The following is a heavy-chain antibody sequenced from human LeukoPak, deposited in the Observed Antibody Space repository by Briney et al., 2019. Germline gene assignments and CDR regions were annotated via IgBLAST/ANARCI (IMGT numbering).Heavy chain of an antibody. D-gene: IGHD3-22*01. J-gene: IGHJ4*02. CDR2: IYYSGST. Sequence: PSQTLSLTCTVSGGSISSGDYYWSWIRQPPGKGLEWIGYIYYSGSTYYNPSLKSQVTISVDTSKNQFSLKLSSVTAADTAVYYCASSSGYYTDFDYWGQGTLVTVSS. CDR1: GGSISSGDYY. V-gene: IGHV4-30-4*01. CDR3: ASSSGYYTDFDY.